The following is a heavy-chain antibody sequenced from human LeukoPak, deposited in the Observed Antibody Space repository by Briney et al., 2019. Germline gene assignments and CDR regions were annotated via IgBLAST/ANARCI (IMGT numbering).Heavy chain of an antibody. J-gene: IGHJ4*02. CDR1: GFTFSSYA. CDR2: ISGSGGST. Sequence: GGSLRLSCAASGFTFSSYAMSWVRQAPGKGLEGVSAISGSGGSTYYADSVEGRFTISRDNSKNTLYLQMNSLRAEDTAVYYCAKSDCSGGSCQYYFDYWGQGTLVTVSS. CDR3: AKSDCSGGSCQYYFDY. V-gene: IGHV3-23*01. D-gene: IGHD2-15*01.